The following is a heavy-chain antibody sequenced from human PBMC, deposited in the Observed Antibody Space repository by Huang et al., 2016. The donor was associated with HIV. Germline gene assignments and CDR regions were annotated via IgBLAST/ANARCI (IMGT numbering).Heavy chain of an antibody. D-gene: IGHD7-27*01. V-gene: IGHV1-8*01. J-gene: IGHJ5*02. Sequence: QEQPVQSGAEVKQPGASVTVSCQASGYHFSFLDVHWVRQVSGQGREWMGWANRRRGNAGCGRTVQGRVTSTTNASVATANRVWRSVTAEDTAVDFCARGPLHRAIMNWGEGFDDGWRTGFDPWGQGTLVIVTS. CDR1: GYHFSFLD. CDR2: ANRRRGNA. CDR3: ARGPLHRAIMNWGEGFDDGWRTGFDP.